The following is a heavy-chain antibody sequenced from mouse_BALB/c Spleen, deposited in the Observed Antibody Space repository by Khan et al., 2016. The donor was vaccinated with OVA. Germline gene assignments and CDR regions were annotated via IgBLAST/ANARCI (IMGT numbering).Heavy chain of an antibody. J-gene: IGHJ3*01. CDR3: ASHLTGSFAY. CDR2: ISSDGSYT. Sequence: EVQLLEPGGDLVKPGGSLKLSCAASGFTFSSYGMSWVRQTPDKRLEWVATISSDGSYTYYPDSVKGRFTISRDNVKNTLYLQMSSLKSEDTAMYYCASHLTGSFAYWGQGTLVTVSA. CDR1: GFTFSSYG. D-gene: IGHD4-1*01. V-gene: IGHV5-6*01.